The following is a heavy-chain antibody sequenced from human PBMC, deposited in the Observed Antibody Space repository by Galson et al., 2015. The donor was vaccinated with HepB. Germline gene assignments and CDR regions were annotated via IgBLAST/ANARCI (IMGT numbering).Heavy chain of an antibody. CDR1: GFTSGNYW. CDR2: TSSAGGST. J-gene: IGHJ4*02. V-gene: IGHV3-74*01. Sequence: SLRLSCAASGFTSGNYWLHWVRQAPGKGLEWVSRTSSAGGSTAYAHSVKGRFTITRDNAKSTLYLQMNSLRVEDTAVYYCVRDGTFATAYGQFDYWGQGTLVTVSS. D-gene: IGHD1-1*01. CDR3: VRDGTFATAYGQFDY.